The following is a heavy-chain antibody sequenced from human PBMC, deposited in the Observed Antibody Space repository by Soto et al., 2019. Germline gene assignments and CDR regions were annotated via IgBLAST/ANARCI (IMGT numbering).Heavy chain of an antibody. CDR1: GFTFSTYW. CDR2: INSDGIST. J-gene: IGHJ4*02. D-gene: IGHD4-4*01. CDR3: ERSRLHLDY. Sequence: GGSLRLSCAASGFTFSTYWMYWVRQAPGKGLVWVSRINSDGISTSYADSVKGRFTISRDNAKNTLYLQMNSLRAEDTAVYYCERSRLHLDYWGQGTLVTVSS. V-gene: IGHV3-74*01.